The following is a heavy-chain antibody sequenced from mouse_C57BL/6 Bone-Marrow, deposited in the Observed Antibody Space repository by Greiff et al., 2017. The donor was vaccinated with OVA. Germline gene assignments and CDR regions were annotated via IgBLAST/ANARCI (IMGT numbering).Heavy chain of an antibody. CDR1: GFTFSDYY. D-gene: IGHD1-1*01. V-gene: IGHV5-12*01. J-gene: IGHJ4*01. Sequence: EVQGVESGGGLVQPGGSLKLSCAASGFTFSDYYMYWVRQTPEKRLEWVAYISNGGGSTYYPDTVKGRFTISRDNAKNTLYLQMSRLKSEDTAMYYCARRDYYGNAMDYWGQGTSVTVSS. CDR2: ISNGGGST. CDR3: ARRDYYGNAMDY.